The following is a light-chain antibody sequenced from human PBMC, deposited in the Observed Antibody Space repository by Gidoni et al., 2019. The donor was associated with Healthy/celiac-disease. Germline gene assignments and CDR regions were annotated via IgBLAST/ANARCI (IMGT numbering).Light chain of an antibody. CDR2: AAS. J-gene: IGKJ1*01. Sequence: DIQMTQSPSSLSASVGDRVTITCRASQSSSSYLNWYQQKPGKAPKLLIYAASSLQIGVPSRFSGRGSGTDFTLTIRSLQPEDFATYYCQQSYSTLTWTFGQXTKVEIK. CDR3: QQSYSTLTWT. V-gene: IGKV1-39*01. CDR1: QSSSSY.